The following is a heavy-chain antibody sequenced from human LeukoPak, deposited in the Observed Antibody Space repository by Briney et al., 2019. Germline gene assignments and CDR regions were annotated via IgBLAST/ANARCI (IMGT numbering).Heavy chain of an antibody. D-gene: IGHD2-2*01. Sequence: PGGSLRLSCAASGFTFSSYAMSWVRQAPGKGLEWVSAISGSGGSTYYADSVKGRFTISRDNSKNTLYLQMNSLRAEDMAVYYCAKGSSSTSGSLAYWGQGTLVTVSS. CDR2: ISGSGGST. CDR3: AKGSSSTSGSLAY. V-gene: IGHV3-23*01. J-gene: IGHJ4*02. CDR1: GFTFSSYA.